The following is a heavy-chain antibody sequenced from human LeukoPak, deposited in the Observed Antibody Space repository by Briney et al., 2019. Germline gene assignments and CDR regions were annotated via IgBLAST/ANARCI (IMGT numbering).Heavy chain of an antibody. V-gene: IGHV1-69*13. CDR1: GGTFSSYA. CDR3: ARDDCSSTSCPYGAFDP. D-gene: IGHD2-2*01. Sequence: SVKVSCKASGGTFSSYAISWVRQAPGQGLEWMGGIIPIFGTANYAQKFQGRVTITADESTSTAYMELSSLRSEDTAVYYCARDDCSSTSCPYGAFDPWGQGTLVTVSS. J-gene: IGHJ5*02. CDR2: IIPIFGTA.